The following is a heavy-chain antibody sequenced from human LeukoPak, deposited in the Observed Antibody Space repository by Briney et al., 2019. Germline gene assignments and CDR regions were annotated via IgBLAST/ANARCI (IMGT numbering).Heavy chain of an antibody. J-gene: IGHJ4*02. CDR1: GYTFTDYY. CDR3: ARVGHYYDSSGYYTFDF. Sequence: ASVKLSCKASGYTFTDYYLHWVRQAPGQGLEWMGWINPNSGGTNYAQKFQGRVTMTRDTSVSTAYMELSRLRSGDTAVYYCARVGHYYDSSGYYTFDFWGQGTLVTVSS. CDR2: INPNSGGT. D-gene: IGHD3-22*01. V-gene: IGHV1-2*02.